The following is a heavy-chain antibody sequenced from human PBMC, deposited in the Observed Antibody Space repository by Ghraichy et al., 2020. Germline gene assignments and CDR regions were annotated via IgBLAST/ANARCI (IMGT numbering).Heavy chain of an antibody. CDR1: GFNFRSYS. CDR2: ISATGSTT. Sequence: GGSLRLSCAASGFNFRSYSMNWVRQAPGKGLEWVSYISATGSTTYYADSVRGRFTISRDNARNSLYLQMNSLSGDDTALYYCAREWGGIVVVVAAAAFDTWGQGTLVSVSS. J-gene: IGHJ4*02. CDR3: AREWGGIVVVVAAAAFDT. D-gene: IGHD2-15*01. V-gene: IGHV3-48*01.